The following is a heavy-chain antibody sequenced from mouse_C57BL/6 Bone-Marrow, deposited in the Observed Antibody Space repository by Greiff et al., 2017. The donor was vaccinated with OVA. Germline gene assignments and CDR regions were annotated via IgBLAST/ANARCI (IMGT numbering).Heavy chain of an antibody. CDR1: GFNIKDDY. J-gene: IGHJ4*01. CDR3: TTWVVTTGYYYAMDY. V-gene: IGHV14-4*01. D-gene: IGHD2-2*01. Sequence: EVQLQQSGAELVRPGASVKLSCTASGFNIKDDYMHWVKQRPEQGLEWIGWIDPENGDTEYASKFQGKATITADTSSNTAYLQLSSLTSEDTAVYYCTTWVVTTGYYYAMDYWGQGTSVTVSS. CDR2: IDPENGDT.